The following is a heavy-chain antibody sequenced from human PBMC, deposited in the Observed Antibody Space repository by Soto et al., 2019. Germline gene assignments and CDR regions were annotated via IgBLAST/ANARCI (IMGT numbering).Heavy chain of an antibody. CDR2: INAGNGNT. J-gene: IGHJ4*02. V-gene: IGHV1-3*01. CDR3: ARWGYYYDSSGYRLTLLDY. Sequence: ASVKVSCKASGYTFTSYAMHWVRQAPGQRLEWMGWINAGNGNTKYSQKFQGRVTITRDTSASTAYMELSSLRSEDTAVYYCARWGYYYDSSGYRLTLLDYWGQGTRVTVSS. D-gene: IGHD3-22*01. CDR1: GYTFTSYA.